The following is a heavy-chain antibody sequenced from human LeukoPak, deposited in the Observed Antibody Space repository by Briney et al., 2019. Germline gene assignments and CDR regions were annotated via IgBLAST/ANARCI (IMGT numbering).Heavy chain of an antibody. D-gene: IGHD6-13*01. V-gene: IGHV5-51*01. CDR1: GYSFSNYW. Sequence: GESLKISCKASGYSFSNYWIAWVRQMPGKGLEWMGILYPGDSDTRYSPSFQGQVTISADKSINTSYLQWSSLKASDTAIYYCAKGRQQLASLTWFDPWGQGTLVTDSS. J-gene: IGHJ5*02. CDR2: LYPGDSDT. CDR3: AKGRQQLASLTWFDP.